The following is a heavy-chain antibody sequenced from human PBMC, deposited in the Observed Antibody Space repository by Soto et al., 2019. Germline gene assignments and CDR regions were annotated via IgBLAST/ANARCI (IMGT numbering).Heavy chain of an antibody. J-gene: IGHJ6*02. Sequence: EVQLVESGGGLVQPGGSLRLSCAASGFTFSNYWMYWVRQAPGKGLVWVSRVNNDGTDTTHADSVKGRFTISRDNAENTLYLQMNSLRAEDAAVYYCARGGLQHALDVWGQGSTVTVSS. V-gene: IGHV3-74*03. CDR2: VNNDGTDT. CDR1: GFTFSNYW. D-gene: IGHD6-13*01. CDR3: ARGGLQHALDV.